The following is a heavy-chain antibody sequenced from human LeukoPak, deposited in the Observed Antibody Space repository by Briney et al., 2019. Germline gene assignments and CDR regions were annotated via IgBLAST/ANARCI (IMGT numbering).Heavy chain of an antibody. V-gene: IGHV3-33*01. Sequence: PGGSLRLSCAASGFTFSSYGMHWVRQAPGKGLEWVAVIWYDGSNKYYADSVKGRFTISRDNSKNTLYLQMNSLRAEDTAVYYCARGYCTNGVCYNDYWGQGTLVTVSS. J-gene: IGHJ4*02. CDR1: GFTFSSYG. D-gene: IGHD2-8*01. CDR2: IWYDGSNK. CDR3: ARGYCTNGVCYNDY.